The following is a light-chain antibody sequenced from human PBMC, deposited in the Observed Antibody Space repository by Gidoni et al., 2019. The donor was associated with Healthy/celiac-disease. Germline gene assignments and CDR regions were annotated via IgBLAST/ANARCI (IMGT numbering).Light chain of an antibody. V-gene: IGLV1-47*02. CDR2: SNT. CDR3: AAWDDSLSGWL. Sequence: QSVLTQPPSASGTPGQRVTISCSGSSSNIGSNYVYWYQQLPGTAPKLLIYSNTQRPSGVPDRFSGSKSGTSASLAISGLRSEDEADYYCAAWDDSLSGWLFGGGTKLTVL. J-gene: IGLJ3*02. CDR1: SSNIGSNY.